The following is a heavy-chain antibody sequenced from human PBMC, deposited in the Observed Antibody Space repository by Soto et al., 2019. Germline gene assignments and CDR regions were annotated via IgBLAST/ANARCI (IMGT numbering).Heavy chain of an antibody. CDR2: INAGNGNT. D-gene: IGHD3-3*01. J-gene: IGHJ6*02. V-gene: IGHV1-3*01. Sequence: ASVKVSFKASGYTFTSYAMHWLRQAPGQRLEWMGWINAGNGNTKYSQKFQGRVTITRDTSASTAYMELSSLRSEDTAVYYCARGGAGITIFGVVTYEDYYGMDVWGQGTTVTVSS. CDR1: GYTFTSYA. CDR3: ARGGAGITIFGVVTYEDYYGMDV.